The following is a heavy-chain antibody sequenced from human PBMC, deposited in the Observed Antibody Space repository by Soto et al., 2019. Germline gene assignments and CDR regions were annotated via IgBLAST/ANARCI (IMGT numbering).Heavy chain of an antibody. CDR1: GGPMKPYY. Sequence: PSETLSLTCTVSGGPMKPYYWNWIRQPPGKGLEWIGSIYYTGTTNYSPSLKRRVTISLDTSKNQFSLKMRSVTAADTAVYYCARGKISGYYPEIDYWGQGTLVT. J-gene: IGHJ4*02. CDR2: IYYTGTT. D-gene: IGHD3-22*01. CDR3: ARGKISGYYPEIDY. V-gene: IGHV4-59*01.